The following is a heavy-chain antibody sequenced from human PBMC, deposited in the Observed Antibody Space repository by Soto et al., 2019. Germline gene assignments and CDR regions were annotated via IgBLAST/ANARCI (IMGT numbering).Heavy chain of an antibody. D-gene: IGHD3-22*01. J-gene: IGHJ4*02. V-gene: IGHV4-4*02. CDR3: ARRRVAYYYYDTVGYDY. Sequence: SQTMRLTWAVSGGSISSSSWWRWVRQHPGKGLEWIGEIYHSGSTNYNPSLKSRVTISVDKSKNQFSLKLSSVTAADTAVYYCARRRVAYYYYDTVGYDYWGKGTLVTVSS. CDR1: GGSISSSSW. CDR2: IYHSGST.